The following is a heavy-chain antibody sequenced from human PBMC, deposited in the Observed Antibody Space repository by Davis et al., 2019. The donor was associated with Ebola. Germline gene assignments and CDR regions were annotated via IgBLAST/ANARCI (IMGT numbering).Heavy chain of an antibody. V-gene: IGHV3-30*02. Sequence: GESLKISCAASGFTFSSYGMHWVRQAPGKGLEWVAFMRYDGSNKYYGDSVRGRFTISRDNSKNTLYLQMNSLRAEDTAVYYCAKDPGPGDWGQGTLVTVSS. CDR1: GFTFSSYG. J-gene: IGHJ4*02. CDR2: MRYDGSNK. D-gene: IGHD3-10*01. CDR3: AKDPGPGD.